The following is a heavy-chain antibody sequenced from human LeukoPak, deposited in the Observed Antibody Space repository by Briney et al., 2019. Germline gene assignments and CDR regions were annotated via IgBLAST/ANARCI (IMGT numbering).Heavy chain of an antibody. V-gene: IGHV1-69*05. CDR2: ITPIFGTA. CDR1: GGTFSSYA. Sequence: ASVKVSCKASGGTFSSYAISWVRQAPGQGLEWMGRITPIFGTANYAQKFQGRVTITTDESTSTAYMELSSLRSEDTAVYYCARGEMAAGQFDYWGQGTLVTVSS. D-gene: IGHD6-13*01. CDR3: ARGEMAAGQFDY. J-gene: IGHJ4*02.